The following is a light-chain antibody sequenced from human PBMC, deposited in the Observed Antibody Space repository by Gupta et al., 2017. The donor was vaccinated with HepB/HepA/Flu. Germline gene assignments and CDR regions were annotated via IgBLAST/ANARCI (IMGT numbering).Light chain of an antibody. Sequence: DIQMTPSPSSLSASVGDRVTITCRASQSISSYLNWYQQKPGKAPKLLIYAASSLQSGVPSRFSGSGSGTDCTLTISSLQPEDFATYYCQQSYSTPITFGQGTRLEIK. CDR3: QQSYSTPIT. CDR1: QSISSY. CDR2: AAS. V-gene: IGKV1-39*01. J-gene: IGKJ5*01.